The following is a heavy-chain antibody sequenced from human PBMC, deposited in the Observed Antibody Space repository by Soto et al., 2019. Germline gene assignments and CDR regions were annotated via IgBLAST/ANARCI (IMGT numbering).Heavy chain of an antibody. D-gene: IGHD3-16*02. V-gene: IGHV1-69*02. J-gene: IGHJ3*01. Sequence: SVKVSCKASGGTFSSYTISWVRQAPGQGLEWMGRIIPILGIANYAQKFQGRVTITADKSTSTAYMELSSLRSEDTAVYYCAAPFSLGGVIVVPASVRGQGTMVTGSS. CDR3: AAPFSLGGVIVVPASV. CDR2: IIPILGIA. CDR1: GGTFSSYT.